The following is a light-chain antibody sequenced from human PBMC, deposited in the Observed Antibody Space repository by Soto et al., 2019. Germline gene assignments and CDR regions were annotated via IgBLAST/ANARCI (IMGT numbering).Light chain of an antibody. Sequence: QSVLTQPPSASGTPGQRVTISCSGSSSNIGSNTVNWYQQLPGTAPKLLIYSNNQRPSGVPDRFSGSKSGTSASLAISGLQSEDAADYYCAAWDYSLNGVVFGGGTKLTVL. V-gene: IGLV1-44*01. CDR1: SSNIGSNT. CDR2: SNN. J-gene: IGLJ2*01. CDR3: AAWDYSLNGVV.